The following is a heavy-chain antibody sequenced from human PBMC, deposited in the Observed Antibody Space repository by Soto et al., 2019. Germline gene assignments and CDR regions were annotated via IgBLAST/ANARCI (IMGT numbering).Heavy chain of an antibody. CDR3: AKDVHYDIVTGIEYFDH. CDR1: GFTFSSYA. V-gene: IGHV3-23*01. CDR2: ISGTGRVT. Sequence: EVQLLESGGGLVQPGESLKISCAVSGFTFSSYAMSWVRQAPGKGLEWVSGISGTGRVTNYAESVKGRFTISRANPKNTLSLEMKSLRAEDTAVYYCAKDVHYDIVTGIEYFDHWGQGTLVTVSS. D-gene: IGHD3-9*01. J-gene: IGHJ1*01.